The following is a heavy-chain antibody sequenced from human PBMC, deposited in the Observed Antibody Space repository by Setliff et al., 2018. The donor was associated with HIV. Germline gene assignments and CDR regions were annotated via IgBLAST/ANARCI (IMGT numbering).Heavy chain of an antibody. CDR1: GFTFSSYW. CDR2: IKQDGSEK. D-gene: IGHD3-10*01. V-gene: IGHV3-7*01. J-gene: IGHJ4*02. CDR3: AREMKRITSILGPDY. Sequence: PGGSLRLSCAASGFTFSSYWMSWVRQAPGKGLEWVANIKQDGSEKYYVDSVRGRFTISRDNAKNSLYLQINSLRAEDTAVCYCAREMKRITSILGPDYWGQGTLVTVSS.